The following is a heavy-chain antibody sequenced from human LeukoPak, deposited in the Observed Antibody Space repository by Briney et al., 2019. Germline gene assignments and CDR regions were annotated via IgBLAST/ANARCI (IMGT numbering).Heavy chain of an antibody. Sequence: PGGSLRLSCAAPGFTFSSYEMNWVRQAPGKGLEWVSYISSSGSTIYYADSVKGRFTISRDNPKNSLYLQMNSLRAEDTAVYYCATDGNSGYDPDAFDIWGQGTMVTVSS. D-gene: IGHD5-12*01. CDR2: ISSSGSTI. CDR1: GFTFSSYE. J-gene: IGHJ3*02. V-gene: IGHV3-48*03. CDR3: ATDGNSGYDPDAFDI.